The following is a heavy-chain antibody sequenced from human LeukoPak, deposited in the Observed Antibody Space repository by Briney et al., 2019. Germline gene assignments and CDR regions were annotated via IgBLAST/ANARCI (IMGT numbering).Heavy chain of an antibody. V-gene: IGHV3-7*01. Sequence: GGSLRLSCAASGFTFSSYWMSWVRQAPGKGLERVANIKQDGSEKYYVDSVKGRFTISRDNAKNSLYLQMNSLRAEDTAVYYCAKGSNWNLPYYFDYWGQGTLVTVSS. CDR3: AKGSNWNLPYYFDY. CDR2: IKQDGSEK. CDR1: GFTFSSYW. D-gene: IGHD1-20*01. J-gene: IGHJ4*02.